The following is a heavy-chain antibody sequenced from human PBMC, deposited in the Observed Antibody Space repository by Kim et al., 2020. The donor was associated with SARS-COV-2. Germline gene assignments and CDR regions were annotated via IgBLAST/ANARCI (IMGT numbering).Heavy chain of an antibody. CDR2: ISNDGSTT. D-gene: IGHD5-18*01. CDR3: FAYSHGQGY. CDR1: GITLSGYW. Sequence: GGSLRLSCAASGITLSGYWTHWVRQTPEKGLVWVSRISNDGSTTSYVESVMGRFTMSRDTAKNSMYLQMNSLRDEDTAVYYCFAYSHGQGYWGRGTLLTVSS. J-gene: IGHJ4*02. V-gene: IGHV3-74*01.